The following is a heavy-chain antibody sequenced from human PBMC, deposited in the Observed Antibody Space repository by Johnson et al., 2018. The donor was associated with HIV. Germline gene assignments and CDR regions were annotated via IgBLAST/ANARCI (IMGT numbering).Heavy chain of an antibody. CDR1: GFTVSDYY. V-gene: IGHV3-11*01. D-gene: IGHD6-13*01. J-gene: IGHJ3*02. CDR2: ISSSGSTT. Sequence: QVQLVESGGGLIQPGGSLRLSCAASGFTVSDYYMHWIRQAPGKGLEWVSYISSSGSTTYYADSLKGRFTISRDNAKNSLYLQMNSLRAEDTALYYCAKDRDLAAAGTDAFDIWGQGTMVTVSS. CDR3: AKDRDLAAAGTDAFDI.